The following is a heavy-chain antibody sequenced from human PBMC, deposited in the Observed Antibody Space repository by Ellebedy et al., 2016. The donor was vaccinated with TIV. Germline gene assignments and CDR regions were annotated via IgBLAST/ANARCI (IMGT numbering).Heavy chain of an antibody. V-gene: IGHV3-23*01. D-gene: IGHD6-19*01. CDR2: IGTGGNT. CDR3: ARDTPGAWLALVN. J-gene: IGHJ4*02. CDR1: GFTFTTYA. Sequence: PGGSLRLSCAASGFTFTTYAMHWVRQAPGKGLEWVSGIGTGGNTFYADSVRGRFTISRDTSKNTVFLQMNSLRAEDTAVYYCARDTPGAWLALVNWGQGTLVTVSS.